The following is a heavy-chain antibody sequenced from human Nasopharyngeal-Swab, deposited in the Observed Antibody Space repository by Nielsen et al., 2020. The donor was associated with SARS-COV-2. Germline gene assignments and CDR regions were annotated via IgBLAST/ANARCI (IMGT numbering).Heavy chain of an antibody. CDR2: ISYDGSNQ. J-gene: IGHJ6*02. CDR3: ARGKDGVYYYYGMDV. Sequence: LKISCVASGFNFHTYALHWVRQAPGKGLEWVAIISYDGSNQFYADSVKGRFTVSRDNSKNTLYLQMSSLTREDTAIYYCARGKDGVYYYYGMDVWGQGTTVTVSS. CDR1: GFNFHTYA. D-gene: IGHD4-17*01. V-gene: IGHV3-30*04.